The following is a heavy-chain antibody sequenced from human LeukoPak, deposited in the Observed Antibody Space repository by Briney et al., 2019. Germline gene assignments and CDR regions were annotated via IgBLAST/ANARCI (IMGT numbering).Heavy chain of an antibody. CDR1: GFTFSSYA. D-gene: IGHD3-22*01. CDR3: AKEGDSSGYYPPHPDY. Sequence: GGSLRLSCAASGFTFSSYAMRWVRQAPGKGLEWVAVISYDGSNKYYADPVKGRFTISRDNSKNTLYLQMNSLRAEDTAVYYCAKEGDSSGYYPPHPDYWGQGTLVTVSS. V-gene: IGHV3-30-3*01. CDR2: ISYDGSNK. J-gene: IGHJ4*02.